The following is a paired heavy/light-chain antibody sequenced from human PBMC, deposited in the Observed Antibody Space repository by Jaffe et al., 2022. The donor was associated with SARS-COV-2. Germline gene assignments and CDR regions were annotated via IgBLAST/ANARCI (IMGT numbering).Heavy chain of an antibody. J-gene: IGHJ4*02. Sequence: QVQLVESGGGVVQPGGSLRLSCADSGFTFSSYAMHWVRQAPGRGLEWVAVISYHGTNKYYTDSVKGRFTISRDNSKNTLYLQMNSLRAEDTAMYYCATALDYWGQGTLVTVSS. CDR3: ATALDY. CDR1: GFTFSSYA. CDR2: ISYHGTNK. V-gene: IGHV3-30*04.
Light chain of an antibody. CDR2: KIS. CDR3: MQATQFPHT. V-gene: IGKV2-24*01. J-gene: IGKJ2*01. CDR1: QSLVHSDGNTY. Sequence: DIVMTQTPLSSPVTLGQPASISCRSSQSLVHSDGNTYFSWLQQRPGQPPRVLISKISNRLSGVPDRFSGSGAGTDFTLKISRVEAEDVGVYYCMQATQFPHTFGQGTKLEIK.